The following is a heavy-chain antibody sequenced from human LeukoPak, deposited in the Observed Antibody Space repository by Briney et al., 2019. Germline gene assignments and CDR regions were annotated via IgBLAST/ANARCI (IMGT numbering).Heavy chain of an antibody. CDR1: GYTFTIYY. D-gene: IGHD6-13*01. CDR3: ARDGSSRIAATS. Sequence: ASVKVSFKASGYTFTIYYIHWVRQAPGQGLEWMGIINPSGGSSSYAQKFQGRVTMTRDTSTNTVYMELSSLRSEDTAVYYCARDGSSRIAATSWGQGTLVTVSS. CDR2: INPSGGSS. J-gene: IGHJ4*02. V-gene: IGHV1-46*01.